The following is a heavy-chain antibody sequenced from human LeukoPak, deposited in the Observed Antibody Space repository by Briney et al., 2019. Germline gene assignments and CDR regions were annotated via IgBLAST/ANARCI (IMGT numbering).Heavy chain of an antibody. Sequence: SETLSLTCTVSRGSISSSSYYWGWIRQPPGKGLEWIGSIFYTGNTYYNPSLKSRVTMSADTSKNQFSLKLSSVTAADTAVYFCARGPYSYDSSGAFDIWGQGTMVTVSS. CDR2: IFYTGNT. CDR1: RGSISSSSYY. V-gene: IGHV4-39*07. CDR3: ARGPYSYDSSGAFDI. D-gene: IGHD3-22*01. J-gene: IGHJ3*02.